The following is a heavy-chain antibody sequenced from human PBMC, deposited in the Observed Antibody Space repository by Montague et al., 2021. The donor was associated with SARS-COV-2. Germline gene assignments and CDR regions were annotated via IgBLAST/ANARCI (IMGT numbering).Heavy chain of an antibody. V-gene: IGHV2-70*04. Sequence: LRKPTQTLTLTCTFSGFSLSTSGMRASWIRQPPGKALEWLARIDWDDDKFYSTSLKTRLTISKDTSKNQVVLTMTNMDPVDTVTYYCARSYYDILTAYYTPFDYWGQGTLVTVSS. J-gene: IGHJ4*02. CDR3: ARSYYDILTAYYTPFDY. D-gene: IGHD3-9*01. CDR2: IDWDDDK. CDR1: GFSLSTSGMR.